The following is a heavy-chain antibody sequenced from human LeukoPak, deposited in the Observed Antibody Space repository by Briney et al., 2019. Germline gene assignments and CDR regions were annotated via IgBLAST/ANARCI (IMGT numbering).Heavy chain of an antibody. CDR2: ISGSGVNT. D-gene: IGHD3-22*01. V-gene: IGHV3-23*01. CDR3: ANAFYYYDSSGSQSGTDY. Sequence: GGSLRLSCAASGISVSSNYVNWVRQAPGKGLEWVSAISGSGVNTYYADSVKGRFTISRDNAKNTLYLQMNSLRAEDTAVYYCANAFYYYDSSGSQSGTDYWGQGTLVTVSS. CDR1: GISVSSNY. J-gene: IGHJ4*02.